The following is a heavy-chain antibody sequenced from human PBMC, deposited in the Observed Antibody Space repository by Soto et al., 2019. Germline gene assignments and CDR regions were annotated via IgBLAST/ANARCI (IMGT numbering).Heavy chain of an antibody. D-gene: IGHD1-26*01. V-gene: IGHV5-10-1*01. CDR2: INPSDSNT. Sequence: GESLKISCKGSGYSFTSYWINWVRQMPGKGLEWMGRINPSDSNTNYSPSFQGHVTISADKSISTVYLQWSSLKASDTAMYYCARQDHYSGSYYVWFDPWGQGTLVTVSS. CDR3: ARQDHYSGSYYVWFDP. J-gene: IGHJ5*02. CDR1: GYSFTSYW.